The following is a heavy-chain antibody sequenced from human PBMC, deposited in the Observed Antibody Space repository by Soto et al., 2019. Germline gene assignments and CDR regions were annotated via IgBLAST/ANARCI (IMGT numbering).Heavy chain of an antibody. CDR1: GGTFSSYA. CDR3: ARGFDFWSGYTRHGMDV. CDR2: IIPSFGPA. D-gene: IGHD3-3*01. V-gene: IGHV1-69*06. J-gene: IGHJ6*02. Sequence: QVQLVQSGAEVKKPGSSVKVSCKASGGTFSSYAISWVRQAPGQGLEWMGGIIPSFGPANYAQKFQGRVTITADNSTSTAYMELSSMRSEDTAVYYCARGFDFWSGYTRHGMDVWGQGTTVTVSS.